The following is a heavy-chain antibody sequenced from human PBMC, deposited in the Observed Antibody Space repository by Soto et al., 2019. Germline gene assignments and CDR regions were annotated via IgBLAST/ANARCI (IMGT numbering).Heavy chain of an antibody. V-gene: IGHV1-18*01. D-gene: IGHD3-10*01. Sequence: QVQLVQSGAEVKKPGASVKVSCKASGYTFTSYGISWVRQAPGQGLEWMGWISAYNGNTNYAQKLQGRVTMTTETARRTAYRELSSLRSDDTAVYYCARDQPTLWFGESINWLDPWGQGTLVTVSS. CDR3: ARDQPTLWFGESINWLDP. CDR1: GYTFTSYG. J-gene: IGHJ5*02. CDR2: ISAYNGNT.